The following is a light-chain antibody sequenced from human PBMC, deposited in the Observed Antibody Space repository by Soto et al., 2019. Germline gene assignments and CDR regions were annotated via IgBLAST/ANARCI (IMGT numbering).Light chain of an antibody. V-gene: IGKV1-5*03. CDR2: KAS. CDR3: QQYNKWPLT. Sequence: DIQMTQSPSTLYASVGYIVTITRRASQSISSWLAWHQQKPGKAPKLLISKASSLESGVPSRFSASGSGTEFTLTISSLQSGDVAVYYCQQYNKWPLTFGGGTKV. CDR1: QSISSW. J-gene: IGKJ4*01.